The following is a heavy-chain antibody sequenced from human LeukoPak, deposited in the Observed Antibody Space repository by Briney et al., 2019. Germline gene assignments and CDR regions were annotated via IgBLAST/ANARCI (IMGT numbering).Heavy chain of an antibody. J-gene: IGHJ1*01. CDR3: ARLSGGLFQH. V-gene: IGHV4-39*01. CDR1: GGSISSSSYY. D-gene: IGHD6-25*01. CDR2: IYYSGST. Sequence: SETLSLTCTVSGGSISSSSYYWGWIRQPPGKGLEWIGSIYYSGSTYYNPSLKSRVTISVDTSKNQFSLKLSSVTAADTAVYYCARLSGGLFQHWGQGTLVTVSS.